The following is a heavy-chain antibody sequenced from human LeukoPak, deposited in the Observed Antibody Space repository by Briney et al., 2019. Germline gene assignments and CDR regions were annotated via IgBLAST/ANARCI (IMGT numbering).Heavy chain of an antibody. CDR2: INPNSGGT. V-gene: IGHV1-2*02. D-gene: IGHD1-7*01. J-gene: IGHJ4*02. CDR1: GYTFTGYY. CDR3: ARDRDWNYRQGFDY. Sequence: GASVKVSCKASGYTFTGYYMHWVRQAPGQGLEWMGWINPNSGGTNYQGRVTMTRDTSISTAYMELSRLRSDDTAVYYCARDRDWNYRQGFDYWGQGTLVTVSS.